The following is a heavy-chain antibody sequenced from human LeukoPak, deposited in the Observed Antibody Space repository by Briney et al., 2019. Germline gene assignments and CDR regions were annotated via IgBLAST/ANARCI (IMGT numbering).Heavy chain of an antibody. J-gene: IGHJ4*02. CDR2: IYYSGST. D-gene: IGHD6-6*01. V-gene: IGHV4-59*08. Sequence: SETLSLTCTVSGGSISSYYWSWIRQPPGKGLEWIGYIYYSGSTNYNPSLKSRVTISVDTSKNQFSLKLSSVTAADSAVYYCARLTRLSTSPDRYYLDYWGQSTLVTVSS. CDR1: GGSISSYY. CDR3: ARLTRLSTSPDRYYLDY.